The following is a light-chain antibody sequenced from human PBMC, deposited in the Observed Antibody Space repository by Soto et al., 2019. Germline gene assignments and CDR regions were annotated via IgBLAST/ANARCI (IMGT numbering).Light chain of an antibody. CDR1: QSLLHSDGETY. V-gene: IGKV2-24*01. CDR3: MQATEYPPYT. CDR2: KIS. Sequence: DIVLTQTPLSSPVTLGQPASISCRSSQSLLHSDGETYLSWLQQRPGQPPRLLTYKISNRVSGVPDRFSGSGAGTDFTLKISRVEAEDVGIYYCMQATEYPPYTFGQGTKLEIK. J-gene: IGKJ2*01.